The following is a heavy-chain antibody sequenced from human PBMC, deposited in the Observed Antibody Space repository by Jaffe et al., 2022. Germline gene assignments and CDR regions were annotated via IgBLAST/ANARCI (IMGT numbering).Heavy chain of an antibody. Sequence: QVQLVQSGAEVKKPGSSVKVSCKASGGTFSSYAISWVRQAPGQGLEWMGGIIPIFGTANYAQKFQGRVTITTDESTSTAYMELSSLRSEDTAVYYCARDNSFGEYYDILTGYTHQGNDAFDIWGQGTMVTVSS. CDR2: IIPIFGTA. CDR3: ARDNSFGEYYDILTGYTHQGNDAFDI. J-gene: IGHJ3*02. CDR1: GGTFSSYA. V-gene: IGHV1-69*05. D-gene: IGHD3-9*01.